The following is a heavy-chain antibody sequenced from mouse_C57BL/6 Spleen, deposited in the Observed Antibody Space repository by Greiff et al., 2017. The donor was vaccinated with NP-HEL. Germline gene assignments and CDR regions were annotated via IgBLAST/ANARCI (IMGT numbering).Heavy chain of an antibody. CDR1: GFTFTDYY. J-gene: IGHJ4*01. V-gene: IGHV7-3*01. Sequence: EVKLVESGGGLVQPGGSLSLSCAASGFTFTDYYMSWVRQPPGKALEWLGFIRNKANGYTTEYSASVKGRFTISRDNSQRILYLQMNALRAEDSATYYCARYDDGYYRYAMDYWGQGTSVTVSS. CDR2: IRNKANGYTT. D-gene: IGHD2-3*01. CDR3: ARYDDGYYRYAMDY.